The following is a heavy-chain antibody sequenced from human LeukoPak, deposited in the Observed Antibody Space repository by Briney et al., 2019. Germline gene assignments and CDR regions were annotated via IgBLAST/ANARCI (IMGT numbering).Heavy chain of an antibody. CDR2: ISWNGGSI. CDR1: GFTFDDYA. V-gene: IGHV3-9*01. D-gene: IGHD1-14*01. Sequence: GRSLRLSCAASGFTFDDYAMPWVRQAPGKGLEWVSGISWNGGSIGYADSVKGRFTISRDNAKNSLYLQMNSLRAEDTALYYCAKDIATGNRLYYFDYWGQGTLVTVSS. J-gene: IGHJ4*02. CDR3: AKDIATGNRLYYFDY.